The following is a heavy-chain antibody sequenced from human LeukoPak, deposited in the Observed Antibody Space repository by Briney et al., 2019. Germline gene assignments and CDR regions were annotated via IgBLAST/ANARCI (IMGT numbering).Heavy chain of an antibody. V-gene: IGHV4-59*02. CDR2: VYYSGST. CDR1: GGSVSSYY. Sequence: SETLSLTCTVSGGSVSSYYWSWIRQPAGKGLEWIGIVYYSGSTYYNPSLKSRVTISVDTSKNQFSLKLSSVTAADTAVYYCARCLPTATRPISSSWPGGNWFDPWGQGTLVTVSS. CDR3: ARCLPTATRPISSSWPGGNWFDP. D-gene: IGHD6-13*01. J-gene: IGHJ5*02.